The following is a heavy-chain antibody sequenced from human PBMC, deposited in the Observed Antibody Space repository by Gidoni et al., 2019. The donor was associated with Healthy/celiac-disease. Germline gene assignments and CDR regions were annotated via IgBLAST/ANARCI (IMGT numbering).Heavy chain of an antibody. D-gene: IGHD6-13*01. Sequence: QVQLQESGPGLVKPSETLSLTCTVSGGSISSYYWSWIRQPPGKGLEWIGYIYYSGSTNYNPSLKSRVTISVDTSKIQFSLKLSSVTAADTAVYYCARTILPYSSSWYDDWYFDYWGQGTLVTVSS. V-gene: IGHV4-59*08. CDR2: IYYSGST. CDR1: GGSISSYY. J-gene: IGHJ4*02. CDR3: ARTILPYSSSWYDDWYFDY.